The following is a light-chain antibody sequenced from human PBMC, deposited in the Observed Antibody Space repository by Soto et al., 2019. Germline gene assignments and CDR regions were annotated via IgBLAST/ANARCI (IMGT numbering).Light chain of an antibody. J-gene: IGKJ4*01. V-gene: IGKV1-27*01. CDR1: QGIRNY. Sequence: DIQMTQSPSSLSASVGDRVTITCRASQGIRNYLSWYQQKPGEVPRLLIYTSSTLQSGVPSRFSGSGSGTEFTLTISSLQPEDVATYYCQKHDYAPLTFGGGTKVEIK. CDR3: QKHDYAPLT. CDR2: TSS.